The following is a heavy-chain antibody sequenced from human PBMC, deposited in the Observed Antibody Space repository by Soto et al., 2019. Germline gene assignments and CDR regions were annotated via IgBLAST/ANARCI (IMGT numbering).Heavy chain of an antibody. CDR3: ARLSGSYNDRYFDY. CDR2: IYYSGST. D-gene: IGHD1-26*01. CDR1: GGTISSWY. J-gene: IGHJ4*02. V-gene: IGHV4-59*08. Sequence: SETLSLTCTVSGGTISSWYWSWIRQPPGKGLEWIGYIYYSGSTNCNPSLKSRVTISVDTSKNQFSLKVKSVTAADTAVYYCARLSGSYNDRYFDYWGQGTLVTVSS.